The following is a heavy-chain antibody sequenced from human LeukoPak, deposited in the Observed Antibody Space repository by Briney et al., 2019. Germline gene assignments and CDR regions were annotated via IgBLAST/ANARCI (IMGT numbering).Heavy chain of an antibody. CDR2: INQDGSEE. V-gene: IGHV3-7*04. CDR3: ARGDAFSGDH. D-gene: IGHD2-2*01. CDR1: GFTFGNYW. J-gene: IGHJ4*02. Sequence: GGPLNLSCLASGFTFGNYWMSWFRKPQGGGQEWVANINQDGSEEYYVDSVKGRFTISRDNTKNSLFVQMNSLRADDTAVYYCARGDAFSGDHWGQGTLVTVSS.